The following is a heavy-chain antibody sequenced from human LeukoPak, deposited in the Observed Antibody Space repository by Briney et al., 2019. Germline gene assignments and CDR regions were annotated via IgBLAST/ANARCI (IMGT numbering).Heavy chain of an antibody. V-gene: IGHV1-2*04. J-gene: IGHJ3*02. CDR3: ARAAGVPAARYAFDI. CDR2: INPNSGGT. D-gene: IGHD2-2*01. Sequence: ASVTVSCKASGYTFTGYYMHWVRQAPGQGLEWMGWINPNSGGTNYAQKFQGWVTMTRDTSISTAYMELSRLRSDDTAVYYCARAAGVPAARYAFDIWGQGTMVTVSS. CDR1: GYTFTGYY.